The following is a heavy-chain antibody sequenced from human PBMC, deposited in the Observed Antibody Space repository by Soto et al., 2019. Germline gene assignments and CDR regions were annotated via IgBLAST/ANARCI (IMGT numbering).Heavy chain of an antibody. J-gene: IGHJ4*02. Sequence: EVHLLESGGGLVPPGGSLRLSCAGSGFTFGSYAMSWVRQAPGKGLEWISAISGSGDIPYYADSVKGRFTISRDNSQNTASLQMNSLRVEDTAVYYCVTDHPQVGIAILIGSHWGVGTPVTVSS. CDR3: VTDHPQVGIAILIGSH. V-gene: IGHV3-23*01. CDR2: ISGSGDIP. CDR1: GFTFGSYA. D-gene: IGHD2-21*01.